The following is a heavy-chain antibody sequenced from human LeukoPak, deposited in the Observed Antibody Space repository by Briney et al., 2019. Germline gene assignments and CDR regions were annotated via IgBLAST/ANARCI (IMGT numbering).Heavy chain of an antibody. Sequence: ASVKVSCKASGYTFTSYDINWVRQATGQGLEWMGWMNPNSGNTGYAQKFQGRVTMTRNTSISTAYMELSSLRSEDTAVYYCAKDLAAAHNLDYWGQGTLVTVSS. V-gene: IGHV1-8*01. CDR1: GYTFTSYD. CDR3: AKDLAAAHNLDY. J-gene: IGHJ4*02. D-gene: IGHD6-13*01. CDR2: MNPNSGNT.